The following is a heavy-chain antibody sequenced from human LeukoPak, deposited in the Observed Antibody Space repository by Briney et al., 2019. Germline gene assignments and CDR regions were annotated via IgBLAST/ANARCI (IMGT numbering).Heavy chain of an antibody. D-gene: IGHD4-23*01. Sequence: SETLSLTCTVSGGSISSGSYYWGWIRQPPGKGLEWIGSIYYSGSTYYNPSLKSRVTISVDTSKNQFSLKLSSVTAADTAVYYCAREGGDYGGNSQFWYFDLWGRGTLVTVSS. V-gene: IGHV4-39*07. CDR2: IYYSGST. CDR3: AREGGDYGGNSQFWYFDL. J-gene: IGHJ2*01. CDR1: GGSISSGSYY.